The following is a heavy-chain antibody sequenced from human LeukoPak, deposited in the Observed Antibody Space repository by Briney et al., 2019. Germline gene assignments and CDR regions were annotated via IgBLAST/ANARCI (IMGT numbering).Heavy chain of an antibody. CDR2: VYYGRSP. J-gene: IGHJ4*02. Sequence: SETLSLTCTVSGDSISRSTYYWAWIRQPPGKGLEWIGGVYYGRSPYYNPSLESRATISVDTSKNHFSLKMSSVTAADTAVYYCARSSGTGTFSYWGQGTLVTVSS. CDR3: ARSSGTGTFSY. D-gene: IGHD6-25*01. CDR1: GDSISRSTYY. V-gene: IGHV4-39*02.